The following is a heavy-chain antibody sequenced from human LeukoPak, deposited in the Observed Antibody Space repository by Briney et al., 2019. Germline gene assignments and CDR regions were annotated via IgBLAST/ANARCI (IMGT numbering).Heavy chain of an antibody. CDR2: IYYSGST. Sequence: GSLRLSCAASGFTFSSYWMSWVRQAPGKGLEWIGHIYYSGSTDYNPSLKSRVTISVDTSKNQFSLKLSSVTAADTAVYYCARVAAKTVDYWGQGTLVTVSS. D-gene: IGHD2-15*01. V-gene: IGHV4-4*02. CDR3: ARVAAKTVDY. CDR1: GFTFSSYW. J-gene: IGHJ4*02.